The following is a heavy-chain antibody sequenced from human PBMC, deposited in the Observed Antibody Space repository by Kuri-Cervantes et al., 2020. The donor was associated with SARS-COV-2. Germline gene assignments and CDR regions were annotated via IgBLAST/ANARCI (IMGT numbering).Heavy chain of an antibody. CDR1: GASLNTYS. CDR3: ARGHIGAVPSPFLGLGPHSYYYHMDV. D-gene: IGHD3-16*01. CDR2: INHSGGT. V-gene: IGHV4-34*01. J-gene: IGHJ6*02. Sequence: SQTLSLTCAVFGASLNTYSWSWIRQPLGKGLEWIGEINHSGGTKYKASLKGRVSISVDASKNQISLKLTSATAADAAVYYCARGHIGAVPSPFLGLGPHSYYYHMDVWGQGTTVTVSS.